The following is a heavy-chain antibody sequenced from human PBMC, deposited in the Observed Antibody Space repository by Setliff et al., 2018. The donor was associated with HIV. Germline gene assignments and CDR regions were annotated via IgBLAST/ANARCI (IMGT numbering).Heavy chain of an antibody. CDR1: GGSISSYY. J-gene: IGHJ6*03. CDR3: ARDLYYGSGSYRDYYYYMDV. Sequence: ETLSLTCTVSGGSISSYYWSWIRQPAGKGLEWIGRIYTSGSTNYNPSLKSRVTMSVDTSKTQFSLNLTSVTAADTAVYYCARDLYYGSGSYRDYYYYMDVWGKGTTVTVSS. D-gene: IGHD3-10*01. V-gene: IGHV4-4*07. CDR2: IYTSGST.